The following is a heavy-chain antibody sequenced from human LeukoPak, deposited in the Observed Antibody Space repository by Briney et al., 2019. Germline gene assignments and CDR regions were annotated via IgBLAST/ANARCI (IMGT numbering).Heavy chain of an antibody. J-gene: IGHJ4*02. V-gene: IGHV3-74*01. CDR1: GFTLDSYT. D-gene: IGHD2-15*01. CDR3: ARELPFDY. CDR2: IKSDGSRT. Sequence: GGSLRLSCAASGFTLDSYTMTWVRQAPGKGLVWVSRIKSDGSRTDYADSVKGRFTISRDNAKNTLYLQMNSLRAEDTAVYYCARELPFDYWGQGTLVTVSS.